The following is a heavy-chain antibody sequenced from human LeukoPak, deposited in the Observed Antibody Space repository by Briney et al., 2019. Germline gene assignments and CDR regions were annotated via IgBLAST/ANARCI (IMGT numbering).Heavy chain of an antibody. CDR1: GGSISSDNYS. CDR3: ARDHEVYSSGWQKEHNWFDP. CDR2: VYTSGST. D-gene: IGHD6-19*01. J-gene: IGHJ5*02. V-gene: IGHV4-61*02. Sequence: SETLSLTCTVSGGSISSDNYSWSWIRQPAGKGLEWIGRVYTSGSTNYNPSLKSRVTISVGTSKNQFSLKLSSVTAADTAVYYCARDHEVYSSGWQKEHNWFDPWGQGTLVTVSS.